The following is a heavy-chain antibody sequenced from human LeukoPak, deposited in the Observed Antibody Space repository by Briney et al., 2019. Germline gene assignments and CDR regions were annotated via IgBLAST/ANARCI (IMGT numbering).Heavy chain of an antibody. CDR1: GFTFSTYN. J-gene: IGHJ4*02. Sequence: LPGGSLRLSCAASGFTFSTYNMNWVRQAPGQGLEWVSYISSSSTTIYYADSVKGRFTISRDNAKNSLYLQMNSLRAEDTAVYYCARGDFDLVEEAQSPNDYWGQGTLVTVSS. D-gene: IGHD3-9*01. CDR3: ARGDFDLVEEAQSPNDY. CDR2: ISSSSTTI. V-gene: IGHV3-48*04.